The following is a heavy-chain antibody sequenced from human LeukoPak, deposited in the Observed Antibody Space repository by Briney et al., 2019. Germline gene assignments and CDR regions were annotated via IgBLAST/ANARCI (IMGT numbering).Heavy chain of an antibody. V-gene: IGHV3-23*01. CDR3: AKAHQYCSGGSCYSGLFDY. CDR2: ISGSGGST. J-gene: IGHJ4*02. CDR1: GFTVSSDA. Sequence: GGSLGLSCAASGFTVSSDAMSWVRQAPGKGLEWVSGISGSGGSTYYADSVKGRFTISRDNSKNTLYLQMNSLRAEDTAVYYCAKAHQYCSGGSCYSGLFDYWGQGTLVTVSS. D-gene: IGHD2-15*01.